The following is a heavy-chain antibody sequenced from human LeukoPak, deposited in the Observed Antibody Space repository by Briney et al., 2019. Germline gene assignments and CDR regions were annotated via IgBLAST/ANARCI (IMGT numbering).Heavy chain of an antibody. CDR2: IFGSDGRT. Sequence: PGGSLRLSCAASGFTFSSYWMSWVRQAPGKGLEWVSAIFGSDGRTFYADAVKGRFTISRDNSKNTLYLQMNSLRAEDTAIYYCAKTRGPAATHPDYWGQGILVTVSS. J-gene: IGHJ4*02. D-gene: IGHD6-25*01. CDR1: GFTFSSYW. CDR3: AKTRGPAATHPDY. V-gene: IGHV3-23*01.